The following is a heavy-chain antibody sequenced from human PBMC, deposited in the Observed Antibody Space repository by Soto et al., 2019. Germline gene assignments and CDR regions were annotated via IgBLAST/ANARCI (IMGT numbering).Heavy chain of an antibody. J-gene: IGHJ4*02. V-gene: IGHV3-7*01. CDR2: IKQDGSEK. D-gene: IGHD7-27*01. Sequence: EVHLVESGGGLVQPGGSLRLSCEASGFTFSSYWMSWVRQAPGKGLEWVANIKQDGSEKYYVDSVMGRFAISRDNAKNSLYLQMDSLRAEDTAVYFCATTKLGNYFDYWGQGTLVTVSS. CDR3: ATTKLGNYFDY. CDR1: GFTFSSYW.